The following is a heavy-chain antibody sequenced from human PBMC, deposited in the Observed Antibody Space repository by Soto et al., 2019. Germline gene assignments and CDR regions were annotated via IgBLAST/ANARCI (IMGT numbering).Heavy chain of an antibody. Sequence: LSLTCTVSGGSISSGGYYWSWIRQHPGKGLEWIGYIYYSGSTYYNPSLKSRVTISVDTSKNQFSLKLSSVTAADTAVYYCARVSAWGRPLFSTPLPYYGMDFSGQGTTVTGSS. CDR2: IYYSGST. CDR1: GGSISSGGYY. D-gene: IGHD3-3*02. J-gene: IGHJ6*02. CDR3: ARVSAWGRPLFSTPLPYYGMDF. V-gene: IGHV4-31*03.